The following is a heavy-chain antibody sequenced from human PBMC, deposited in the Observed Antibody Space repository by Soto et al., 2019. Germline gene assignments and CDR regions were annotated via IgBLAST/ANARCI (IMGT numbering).Heavy chain of an antibody. CDR1: GGSISTGGYY. J-gene: IGHJ4*02. CDR3: ARDADEGYFDS. CDR2: IYYSGAT. V-gene: IGHV4-31*03. Sequence: QVQLQESGPGLVKPSQTLSLTCTVSGGSISTGGYYWNWIRQHPGKGLEWIGYIYYSGATYYNPSLQSRFTISVDTSKNQYSLKLSSVTAADTAVYYCARDADEGYFDSWGQGTLVTVSS.